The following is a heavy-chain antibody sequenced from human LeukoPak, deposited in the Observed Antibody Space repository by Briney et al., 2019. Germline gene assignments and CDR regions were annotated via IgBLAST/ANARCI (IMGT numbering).Heavy chain of an antibody. CDR2: ISYDGSNK. CDR3: ARFIIREHVDY. V-gene: IGHV3-30*04. D-gene: IGHD1/OR15-1a*01. CDR1: GFTFSSYA. Sequence: GGSLRLSCAASGFTFSSYAMHWVRQAPGKGLERVAVISYDGSNKYYADSVKGRFTISRDNSKNTLYLQMNSLRAEDTAVYYCARFIIREHVDYWGQGTLVTVSS. J-gene: IGHJ4*02.